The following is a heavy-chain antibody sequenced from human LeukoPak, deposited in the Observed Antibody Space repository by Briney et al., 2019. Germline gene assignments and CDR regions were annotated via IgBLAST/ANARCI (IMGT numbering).Heavy chain of an antibody. CDR2: IYYSGST. Sequence: SETLSLTCTVSGGSISSYYWSWIRQPPGKGLEWIGYIYYSGSTNYNPSLKSRATISVDTSKNQFSLKLSSVTAADTAVYYCARVRGYDILTGYFDYWGQGTLVTVSS. V-gene: IGHV4-59*01. D-gene: IGHD3-9*01. J-gene: IGHJ4*02. CDR1: GGSISSYY. CDR3: ARVRGYDILTGYFDY.